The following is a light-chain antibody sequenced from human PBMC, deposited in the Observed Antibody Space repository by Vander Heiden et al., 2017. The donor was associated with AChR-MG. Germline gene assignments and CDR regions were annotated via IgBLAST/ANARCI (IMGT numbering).Light chain of an antibody. CDR2: DDS. V-gene: IGLV3-21*03. CDR1: NIGSEG. Sequence: SYVMTPPPSVSVAPGKTARITCGGDNIGSEGVNWYQQKPGQAPVLVIYDDSDRPSGSPERLSGSNSGNTATLTISRVEAGDEADYYCQVWDSSSDQSVFGGGTQLTVL. J-gene: IGLJ7*01. CDR3: QVWDSSSDQSV.